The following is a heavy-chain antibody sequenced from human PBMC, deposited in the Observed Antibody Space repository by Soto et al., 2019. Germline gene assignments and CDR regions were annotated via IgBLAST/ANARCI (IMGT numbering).Heavy chain of an antibody. Sequence: EVKLLESGGGLVQPGGSLRLSCAASGFIFSTYSMTWVRQAPGKGLEWVAHITASGGTTYYADSVKGRFTISRDTSRNTLYLQMNCLRAEDSALYYCAKCMHEYWNYDALHVWGQWTMVTVSS. J-gene: IGHJ3*01. D-gene: IGHD1-7*01. CDR2: ITASGGTT. V-gene: IGHV3-23*01. CDR1: GFIFSTYS. CDR3: AKCMHEYWNYDALHV.